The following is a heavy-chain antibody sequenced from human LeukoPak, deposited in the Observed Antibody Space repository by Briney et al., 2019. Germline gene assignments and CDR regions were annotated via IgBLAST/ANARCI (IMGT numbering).Heavy chain of an antibody. V-gene: IGHV3-30*04. D-gene: IGHD3-9*01. CDR1: GFTFSSYA. CDR2: ISYDGSNK. CDR3: AREAVLRYFDWLDSYYFDY. J-gene: IGHJ4*02. Sequence: GGSLRRSCAASGFTFSSYAMHWVRHAPGKGLEGVAVISYDGSNKYYADSVKGRFTISRDNSKNKLYLQMNSLRAEDTAVYYCAREAVLRYFDWLDSYYFDYWGQGTLVTVSS.